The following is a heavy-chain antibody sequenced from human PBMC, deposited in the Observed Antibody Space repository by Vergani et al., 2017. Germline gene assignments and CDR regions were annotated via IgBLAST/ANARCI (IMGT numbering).Heavy chain of an antibody. CDR1: GFTFRSYG. D-gene: IGHD3-22*01. Sequence: QVQLVESGGGVVQPGRSLRLSCAASGFTFRSYGMHWVRQAPGKGLEWVAVISYDGSNKYYADSVKGRFTISRDNSKNTLYLQMDSLTAEDTAIYFCVNGYYYDQSGLASFDYWGQGTLVTVSS. J-gene: IGHJ4*02. CDR2: ISYDGSNK. V-gene: IGHV3-30*18. CDR3: VNGYYYDQSGLASFDY.